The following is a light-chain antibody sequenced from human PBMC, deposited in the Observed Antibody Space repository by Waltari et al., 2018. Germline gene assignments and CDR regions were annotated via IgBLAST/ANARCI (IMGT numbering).Light chain of an antibody. J-gene: IGLJ2*01. CDR1: SSDIGLYNY. V-gene: IGLV2-14*03. Sequence: QSALTQPASVSGSPGQSITISCIGTSSDIGLYNYVSWYQHHPGKAPKLMIYDVTNRPSGVSNRFSGSKSGNTASLTISGLQAEDEADYYCSSYGDSKIFGGGTKLTVL. CDR3: SSYGDSKI. CDR2: DVT.